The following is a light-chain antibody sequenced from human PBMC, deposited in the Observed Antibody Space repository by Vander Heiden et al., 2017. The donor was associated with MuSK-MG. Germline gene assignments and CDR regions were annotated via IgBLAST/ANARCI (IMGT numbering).Light chain of an antibody. Sequence: DIVLTQSPDSLAVSLGGRATINCQSSQSVLYSSNNKNYLAWYQQRPGQPPKLLIYWASTRESGVPDRFSGSGSGTDFTLTISSLQAEDVAVYYCQQDDSTLLNFGGGTKVEIK. CDR1: QSVLYSSNNKNY. CDR2: WAS. V-gene: IGKV4-1*01. CDR3: QQDDSTLLN. J-gene: IGKJ4*01.